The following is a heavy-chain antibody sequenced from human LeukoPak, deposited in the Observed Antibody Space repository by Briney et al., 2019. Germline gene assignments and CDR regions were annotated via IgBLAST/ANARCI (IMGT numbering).Heavy chain of an antibody. CDR1: GGSIGDYY. CDR3: VRDLWGAGCTQY. J-gene: IGHJ4*02. V-gene: IGHV4-59*01. D-gene: IGHD7-27*01. Sequence: SETLSLTCTLSGGSIGDYYWSWIREPPGKGLEWIGYLYYSRNTNYSPSLKSRVTISADTSKNQVYLKLRSVTAADTAVYYCVRDLWGAGCTQYWGQGTQVIVSS. CDR2: LYYSRNT.